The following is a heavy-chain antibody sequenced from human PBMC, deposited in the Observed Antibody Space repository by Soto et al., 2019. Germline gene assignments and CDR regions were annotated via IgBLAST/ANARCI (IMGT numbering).Heavy chain of an antibody. CDR1: GFTFSSYE. V-gene: IGHV3-48*03. Sequence: LRLSCAASGFTFSSYEMNWVRQAPGKGLEWVSYISSSGSTIYYADSVKGRFTISRDNAKNSLYLQMNSLRAEDTAVYYCASPYSGSYIERADAFDIWGQGTMVTVSS. CDR2: ISSSGSTI. J-gene: IGHJ3*02. D-gene: IGHD1-26*01. CDR3: ASPYSGSYIERADAFDI.